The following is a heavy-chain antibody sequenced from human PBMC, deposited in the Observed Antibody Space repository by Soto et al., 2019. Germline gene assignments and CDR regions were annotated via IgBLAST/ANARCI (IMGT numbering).Heavy chain of an antibody. CDR2: IYSGGTT. CDR1: GFTISSNY. J-gene: IGHJ3*02. Sequence: EVQLVESGGGLVQPGGSLRLSCAASGFTISSNYMSWVRQAPGKGLEWVSIIYSGGTTYYADSVKGRFTICRDNSRNTLYLQMNSLRVEDTAVYYCARDGFSYGSDAFDSWGQGKMVTVSS. V-gene: IGHV3-66*01. CDR3: ARDGFSYGSDAFDS. D-gene: IGHD5-18*01.